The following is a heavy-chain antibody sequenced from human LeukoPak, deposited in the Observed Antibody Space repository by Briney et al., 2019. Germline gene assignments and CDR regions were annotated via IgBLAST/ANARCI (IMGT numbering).Heavy chain of an antibody. V-gene: IGHV4-61*10. J-gene: IGHJ3*02. D-gene: IGHD3-3*01. CDR3: ASSVLDYDFWSGPRGAFDI. CDR1: GDSISSGDYY. CDR2: IYYSGST. Sequence: SETLSLTCIVSGDSISSGDYYWSWIRQPAGKGLEWIGYIYYSGSTNYNPSLKSRVTISVDTSKNQFSLKLSSVTAADTAVYYCASSVLDYDFWSGPRGAFDIWGQGTMVTVSS.